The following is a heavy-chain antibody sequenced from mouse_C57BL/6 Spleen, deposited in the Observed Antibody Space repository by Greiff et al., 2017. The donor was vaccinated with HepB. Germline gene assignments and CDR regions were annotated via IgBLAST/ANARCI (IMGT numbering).Heavy chain of an antibody. CDR1: GYAFTNYL. Sequence: QVHVKQSGAELVRPGTSVKVSCKASGYAFTNYLIEWVKQRPGQGLEWIGVINPGSGGTNYNEKFKGMATLTADKSSSTAYMQLSSLTSEDSAVYFCARGHGSSYWYFDVWGTGTTVTVSS. D-gene: IGHD1-1*01. V-gene: IGHV1-54*01. CDR3: ARGHGSSYWYFDV. CDR2: INPGSGGT. J-gene: IGHJ1*03.